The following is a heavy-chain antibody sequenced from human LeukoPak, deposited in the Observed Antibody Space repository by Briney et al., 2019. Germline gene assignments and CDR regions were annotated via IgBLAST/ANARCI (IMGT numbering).Heavy chain of an antibody. Sequence: GGSLRLSCAASGFTFSSYAMSWVRQAPGKGLEWVSAISGSGGSTYYADSVKGRFTISRDNSKNTLYLQMNSLRVEDTAVYYCAKDLRSSGWYYFDYWGQGTLVTVSS. CDR1: GFTFSSYA. CDR3: AKDLRSSGWYYFDY. D-gene: IGHD6-19*01. V-gene: IGHV3-23*01. J-gene: IGHJ4*02. CDR2: ISGSGGST.